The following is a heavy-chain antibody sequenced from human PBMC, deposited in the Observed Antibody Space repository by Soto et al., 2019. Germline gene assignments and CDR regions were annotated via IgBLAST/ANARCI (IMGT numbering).Heavy chain of an antibody. V-gene: IGHV3-23*01. Sequence: GGSLRLSCAASGFTFSSYAMSWVRQAPGKGLEWVSAISGSGGSTYYADSVKGRFTISRDNSKNTLYLQMNSLRAEDTAVYYCAKDTRITIFGVEGGFDPWGQGTLVTVSS. CDR1: GFTFSSYA. CDR2: ISGSGGST. CDR3: AKDTRITIFGVEGGFDP. J-gene: IGHJ5*02. D-gene: IGHD3-3*01.